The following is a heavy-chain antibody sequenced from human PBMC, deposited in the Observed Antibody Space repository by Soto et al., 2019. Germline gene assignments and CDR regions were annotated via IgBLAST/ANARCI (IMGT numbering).Heavy chain of an antibody. V-gene: IGHV2-5*02. D-gene: IGHD4-17*01. CDR3: AHRQGYGELRS. CDR1: GFSLTTGAVG. J-gene: IGHJ4*02. CDR2: IYGDDRN. Sequence: QITLKESGPTLVKPTQTLTLTCTFSGFSLTTGAVGVGWIRQPPGKALEWLALIYGDDRNLYSPSLKSRFTITKDTSKNEVVLTMTNVEPVDTATYYCAHRQGYGELRSWGQGTLVTVSS.